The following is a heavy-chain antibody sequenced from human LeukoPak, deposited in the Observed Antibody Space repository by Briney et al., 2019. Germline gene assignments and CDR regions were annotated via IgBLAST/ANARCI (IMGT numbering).Heavy chain of an antibody. CDR1: GFTFSRYW. V-gene: IGHV3-74*01. J-gene: IGHJ4*02. CDR3: ARICSTTDCLISA. Sequence: GGSLRLSCAASGFTFSRYWTHWVRQAPGKGLVWVSRINSDGSYTSYADFVKGRFTISRDNAKNTVYLQMSSLRAEDTAVYYCARICSTTDCLISAWGQGTLVIVSS. CDR2: INSDGSYT. D-gene: IGHD2-2*01.